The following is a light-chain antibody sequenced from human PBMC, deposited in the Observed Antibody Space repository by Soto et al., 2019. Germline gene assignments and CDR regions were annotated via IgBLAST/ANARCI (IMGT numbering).Light chain of an antibody. V-gene: IGKV3-15*01. Sequence: EMAVTQSPATLSVSPGERATLSCRAGQSVASNLAWYQQKPGQTPRLLIYAASTRATGIPARFSGSGSGTDFNLAITSLQSEDFAVYYCQQYYHWPRTFGQRTKVDIK. J-gene: IGKJ1*01. CDR1: QSVASN. CDR2: AAS. CDR3: QQYYHWPRT.